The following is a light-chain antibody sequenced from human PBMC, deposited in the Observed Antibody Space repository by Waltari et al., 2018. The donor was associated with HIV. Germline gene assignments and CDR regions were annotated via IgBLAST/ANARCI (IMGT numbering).Light chain of an antibody. CDR1: QSVSSSY. Sequence: EIVLTQSPGTLSLSPGERATLACRASQSVSSSYLAWYQQKPGQAPRLLIDGASSRATGIPDRFSGSGSGTDFTLTISRLEPEDFAVYYCQQYASSFTFGPGTKVDIK. V-gene: IGKV3-20*01. CDR3: QQYASSFT. CDR2: GAS. J-gene: IGKJ3*01.